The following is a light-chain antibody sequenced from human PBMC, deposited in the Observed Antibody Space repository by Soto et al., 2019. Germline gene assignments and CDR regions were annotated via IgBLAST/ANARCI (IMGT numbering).Light chain of an antibody. CDR1: NSDVGGYNY. J-gene: IGLJ2*01. CDR2: DVD. Sequence: QSALTQPASISGSPGQSITISCTGTNSDVGGYNYVSWYQQYPGKAPKLTIYDVDNRPSGVSYRFSGSKSGKTASLTISGLQAEDEADYYCSSYTTSSTVVFGGGTKLTVL. CDR3: SSYTTSSTVV. V-gene: IGLV2-14*01.